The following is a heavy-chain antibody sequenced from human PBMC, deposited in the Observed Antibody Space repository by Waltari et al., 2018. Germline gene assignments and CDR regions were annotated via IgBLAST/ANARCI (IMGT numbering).Heavy chain of an antibody. CDR3: ARGVVVPAAIQPFDY. V-gene: IGHV4-39*07. Sequence: QLQLQESGPGLVKPSETLSLTCTVSGGSISSSSYYWGWIRTPPGKGLEWIGSIYYSGSTYYNPSLKSRVTISVDTSKNQFSLKLSSVTAADTAVYYCARGVVVPAAIQPFDYWGQGTLVTVSS. CDR2: IYYSGST. J-gene: IGHJ4*02. D-gene: IGHD2-2*02. CDR1: GGSISSSSYY.